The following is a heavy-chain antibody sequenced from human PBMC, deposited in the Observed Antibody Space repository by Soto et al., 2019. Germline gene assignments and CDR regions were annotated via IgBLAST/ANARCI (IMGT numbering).Heavy chain of an antibody. V-gene: IGHV4-39*01. CDR2: IYYSGST. J-gene: IGHJ2*01. D-gene: IGHD4-17*01. CDR1: GGSISSSSYY. Sequence: SETLSLTCTVSGGSISSSSYYWGWIRQPPGKGLEWIGSIYYSGSTYYNPSLKSRVTISVDTSKNQFSLKLSSVTAADTAVYYCARILTTLHWYFDLWGRGTLVTV. CDR3: ARILTTLHWYFDL.